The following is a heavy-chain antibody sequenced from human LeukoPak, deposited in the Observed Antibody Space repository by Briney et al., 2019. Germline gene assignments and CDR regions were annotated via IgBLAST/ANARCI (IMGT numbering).Heavy chain of an antibody. J-gene: IGHJ3*02. CDR1: GYTFTSYY. CDR3: ARDLEYYYDSSGYSPSCAFDI. Sequence: ASVKVSCKASGYTFTSYYMHWVRQAPGQGLEWMGWISAYNGNTNYAQKLQGRVTMTTDTSTSTAYMELRSLRSDDTAVYYCARDLEYYYDSSGYSPSCAFDIWGQGTMVTVSS. D-gene: IGHD3-22*01. V-gene: IGHV1-18*04. CDR2: ISAYNGNT.